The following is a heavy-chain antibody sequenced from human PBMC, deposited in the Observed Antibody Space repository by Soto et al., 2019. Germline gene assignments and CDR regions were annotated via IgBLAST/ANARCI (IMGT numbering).Heavy chain of an antibody. CDR2: ISAYNGNT. Sequence: QVPLVQSGAEVKKPGASVKVSCKASGYTFTSYGISWVRQAPGQGLEWMGWISAYNGNTNYAQKLQGRVTMTTDTSTSTAYMELSSLRSDDTAVYYCAREDGIIMVRGVIQGPYYFDYWGQGTLVTVSS. V-gene: IGHV1-18*01. J-gene: IGHJ4*02. CDR3: AREDGIIMVRGVIQGPYYFDY. D-gene: IGHD3-10*01. CDR1: GYTFTSYG.